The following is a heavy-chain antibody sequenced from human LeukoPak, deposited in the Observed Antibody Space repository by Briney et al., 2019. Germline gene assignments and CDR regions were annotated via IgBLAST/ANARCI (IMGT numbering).Heavy chain of an antibody. Sequence: ASVNVSCNASGYTFTSYYMHWVRHAPGEGLEWMGIINPSGGSTSNAQKFHGRVTMTSDMSTSTAYMELSSLRSEDTAVYYCARVAAEVVGVPGAIGFGWLRRDYYYMDVWGKGTTVTVSS. CDR3: ARVAAEVVGVPGAIGFGWLRRDYYYMDV. V-gene: IGHV1-46*01. CDR1: GYTFTSYY. J-gene: IGHJ6*03. CDR2: INPSGGST. D-gene: IGHD2-2*02.